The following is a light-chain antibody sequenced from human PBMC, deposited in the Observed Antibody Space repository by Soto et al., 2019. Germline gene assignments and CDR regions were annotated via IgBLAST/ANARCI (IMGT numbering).Light chain of an antibody. CDR3: QQYSSYPLT. J-gene: IGKJ4*01. Sequence: IQMSQSPSTLSASVGGRVTITCRASQGTGDWLAWYQQKPGKAPKLLIYKTSTLEGGVPSRFSGSGSETEFTLTISSLQPDDFATYYCQQYSSYPLTFGGGTKVDIK. CDR2: KTS. V-gene: IGKV1-5*03. CDR1: QGTGDW.